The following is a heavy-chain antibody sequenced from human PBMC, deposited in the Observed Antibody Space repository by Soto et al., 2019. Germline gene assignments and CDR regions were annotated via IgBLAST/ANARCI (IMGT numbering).Heavy chain of an antibody. CDR3: AKDPGWSDYYGMDV. D-gene: IGHD6-19*01. V-gene: IGHV3-30*18. Sequence: QVQLVESGGGVVQPGRSLRLSCAASGFTFSSYGMHWVRQAPGKGLEWVAVISYDGSNKYYADSVKGRFTISRDNSKNMLYLQMNSLRAEDTAVYYCAKDPGWSDYYGMDVWGQGTTVTVSS. J-gene: IGHJ6*02. CDR2: ISYDGSNK. CDR1: GFTFSSYG.